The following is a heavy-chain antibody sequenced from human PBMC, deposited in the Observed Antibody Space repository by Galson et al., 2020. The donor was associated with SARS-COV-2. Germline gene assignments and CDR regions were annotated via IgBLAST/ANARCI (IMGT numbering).Heavy chain of an antibody. V-gene: IGHV4-30-2*01. Sequence: SETLSLTCAVSGGSISSGGYSWSWIRQPPGKGLEWIGYIYHSGSTYYNPSLKSRVTISVDRSKNQFSLKLSSVTAADTAVYYCARFVGYNTYYYYGMDVWGQGTTVTVSS. CDR1: GGSISSGGYS. CDR3: ARFVGYNTYYYYGMDV. CDR2: IYHSGST. D-gene: IGHD5-12*01. J-gene: IGHJ6*02.